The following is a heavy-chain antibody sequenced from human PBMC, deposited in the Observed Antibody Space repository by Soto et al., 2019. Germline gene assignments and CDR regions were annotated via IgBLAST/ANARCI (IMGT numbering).Heavy chain of an antibody. CDR3: AKLRWLYFDY. Sequence: WWSLRLSCSASVFTFSSYAMSWFRQAPGKGLEWVSAISGSGGSTYYADSVKGRFTISRDNSKNTLYLQMNSLRAEDTAVYYCAKLRWLYFDYWGQGTLVTVS. J-gene: IGHJ4*02. V-gene: IGHV3-23*01. D-gene: IGHD4-17*01. CDR1: VFTFSSYA. CDR2: ISGSGGST.